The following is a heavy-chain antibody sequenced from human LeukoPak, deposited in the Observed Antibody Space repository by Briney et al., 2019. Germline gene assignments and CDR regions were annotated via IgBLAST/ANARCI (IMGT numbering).Heavy chain of an antibody. CDR2: ISGSGGST. D-gene: IGHD5-12*01. J-gene: IGHJ4*02. V-gene: IGHV3-23*01. CDR1: GFTFSNYA. Sequence: GGSLRLSCAVSGFTFSNYAMSWVRQAPGKGLEWVSVISGSGGSTYYADSVKGRFTISRDNSKDTPYLQMNSLRAEDTAVYYCARSQGIVATIMDYWGQGTLVTVSS. CDR3: ARSQGIVATIMDY.